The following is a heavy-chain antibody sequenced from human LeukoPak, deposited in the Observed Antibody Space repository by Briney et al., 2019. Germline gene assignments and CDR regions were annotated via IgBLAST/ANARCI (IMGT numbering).Heavy chain of an antibody. CDR1: GGSISSSSYY. J-gene: IGHJ4*01. D-gene: IGHD7-27*01. Sequence: PSETLSPTCTVSGGSISSSSYYWGWIRQPPGKGLEWIGRIYTSGSTNYNPSLKSRVTMSVDTSKNQFSLKLSSVTAADTAVYYCASRKLGNDYWGQGTLVTVSS. CDR2: IYTSGST. CDR3: ASRKLGNDY. V-gene: IGHV4-61*05.